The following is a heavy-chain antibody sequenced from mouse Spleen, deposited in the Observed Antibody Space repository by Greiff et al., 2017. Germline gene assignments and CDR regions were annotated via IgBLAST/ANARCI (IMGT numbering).Heavy chain of an antibody. CDR1: GYSITSGYY. V-gene: IGHV3-6*01. Sequence: ESGPGLVKPSQSLSLTCSVTGYSITSGYYWNWIRQFPGNKLEWMGYISYDGSNNYNPSLKNRISITRDTSKNQFFLKLNSVTTEDTATYYCARDQLTYYFDYWGQGTTLTVSS. J-gene: IGHJ2*01. CDR2: ISYDGSN. D-gene: IGHD6-1*01. CDR3: ARDQLTYYFDY.